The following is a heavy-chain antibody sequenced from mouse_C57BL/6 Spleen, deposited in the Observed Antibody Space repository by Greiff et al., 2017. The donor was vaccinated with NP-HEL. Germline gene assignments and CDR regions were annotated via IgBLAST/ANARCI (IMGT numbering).Heavy chain of an antibody. CDR2: IDPEDGET. CDR3: ARGGGYGSSYGYFDY. CDR1: GFNIKDYY. D-gene: IGHD1-1*01. J-gene: IGHJ2*01. V-gene: IGHV14-2*01. Sequence: VQLQQSGAELVKPGASVKLSCTASGFNIKDYYMHWLKQRTAQGLEWIGRIDPEDGETKYAPNFQGKATITADTSSNTAYLQLSSLTSEDTAVYYCARGGGYGSSYGYFDYWGQGTTLTVSS.